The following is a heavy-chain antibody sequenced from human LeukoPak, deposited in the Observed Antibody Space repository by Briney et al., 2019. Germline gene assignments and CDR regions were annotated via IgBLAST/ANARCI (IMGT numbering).Heavy chain of an antibody. CDR2: IKYDGNEE. J-gene: IGHJ4*02. CDR3: KSGGAAPGSLVY. CDR1: GFTFSSYW. Sequence: GGSLRLSCAASGFTFSSYWMSWMRQAPGKGLEWVANIKYDGNEEYYVDSVKGRFTISRDNAKNSLYLQLNSLRVEDTAVYYCKSGGAAPGSLVYWGQGTLVTVSP. V-gene: IGHV3-7*01. D-gene: IGHD1-1*01.